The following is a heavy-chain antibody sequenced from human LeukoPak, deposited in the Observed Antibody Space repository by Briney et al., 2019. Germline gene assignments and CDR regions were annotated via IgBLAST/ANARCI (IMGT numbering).Heavy chain of an antibody. V-gene: IGHV4-39*01. CDR3: ASIVATIHY. CDR1: GGSISSSSYY. J-gene: IGHJ4*02. Sequence: SETLSLTCTVSGGSISSSSYYWGWLRQPPGKGLEWIGSIYYSGSTYYNPSLKSRVTISVDTSKNQFSLKLSSVTAADTAVYYCASIVATIHYWGQGTLVTVSS. D-gene: IGHD5-12*01. CDR2: IYYSGST.